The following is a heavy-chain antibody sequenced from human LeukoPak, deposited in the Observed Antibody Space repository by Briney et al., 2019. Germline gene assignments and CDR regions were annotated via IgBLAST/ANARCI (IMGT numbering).Heavy chain of an antibody. V-gene: IGHV3-23*01. CDR2: ISGSSDTT. CDR1: GFTFSTYA. J-gene: IGHJ3*01. D-gene: IGHD1-26*01. CDR3: ARDKASGSSYGSSFHF. Sequence: HPGGSLRLSCAASGFTFSTYAMSWIRQAPGRGLEWVSAISGSSDTTYYADSVRGRFTISRDNAKNSLYLQMNSLRVEDTALYYCARDKASGSSYGSSFHFWGQGTMVTVSS.